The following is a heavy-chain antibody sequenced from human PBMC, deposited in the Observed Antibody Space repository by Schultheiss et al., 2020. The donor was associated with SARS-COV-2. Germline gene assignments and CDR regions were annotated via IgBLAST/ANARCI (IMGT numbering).Heavy chain of an antibody. Sequence: SETLSLTCAVSGYSISSGYYWGWIRQPPGKGLEWIGEINHSGSTNYNPSLKSRVTISVDTSKNQFSLKLSSVTAADTAVYYCARSTPDYRYYYYGMDVWGQGTTVTVSS. CDR3: ARSTPDYRYYYYGMDV. CDR2: INHSGST. J-gene: IGHJ6*02. CDR1: GYSISSGYY. V-gene: IGHV4-38-2*01. D-gene: IGHD3-16*02.